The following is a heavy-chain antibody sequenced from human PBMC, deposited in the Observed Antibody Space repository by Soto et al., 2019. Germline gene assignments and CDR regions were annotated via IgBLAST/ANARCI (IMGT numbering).Heavy chain of an antibody. CDR2: ISWNSGSI. CDR3: AKDPGRFLEWLSIFHAFDI. V-gene: IGHV3-9*01. Sequence: GGSLRLSCAASGFTFDDYAMHWVRQAPGKGLEWVSGISWNSGSIGYADSVKGRFTISRDNAKNSLYLQMNSLRAEDTALYYCAKDPGRFLEWLSIFHAFDIWGQGTMVTVSS. CDR1: GFTFDDYA. J-gene: IGHJ3*02. D-gene: IGHD3-3*01.